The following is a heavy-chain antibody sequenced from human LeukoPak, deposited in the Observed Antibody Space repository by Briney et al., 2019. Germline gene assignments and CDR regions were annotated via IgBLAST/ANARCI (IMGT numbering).Heavy chain of an antibody. J-gene: IGHJ4*02. D-gene: IGHD2-15*01. CDR3: ARDGYCSGGSCYRPY. Sequence: GASVKVSCKASGYTXTNYGISWVRQAPGQGLEWMGWISAYNGNTNYAQKLQGRVTMTTDTSTSTAYMELRSLRSDDTAVYYCARDGYCSGGSCYRPYWGQGTLVTVSS. CDR2: ISAYNGNT. V-gene: IGHV1-18*01. CDR1: GYTXTNYG.